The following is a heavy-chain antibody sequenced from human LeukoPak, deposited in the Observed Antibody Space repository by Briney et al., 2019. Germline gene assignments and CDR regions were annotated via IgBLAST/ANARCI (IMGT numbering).Heavy chain of an antibody. CDR1: GGSMTSYY. CDR3: ARDLSRAFDI. D-gene: IGHD3-16*02. Sequence: SETLSLTCTVSGGSMTSYYWSWIRQPPGKGLEWIGYIYYSGSINYNPSLKSRVTISIDTSKNQFSLKLTSVTAADTAVYYCARDLSRAFDIWGQGTMVTVSS. J-gene: IGHJ3*02. V-gene: IGHV4-59*01. CDR2: IYYSGSI.